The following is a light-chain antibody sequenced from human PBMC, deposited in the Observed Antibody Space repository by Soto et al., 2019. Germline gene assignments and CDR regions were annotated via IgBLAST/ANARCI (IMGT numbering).Light chain of an antibody. Sequence: DIQMTQSPSSLSASVGDRVTITCRASQSISSYLNWYQQKPGKAPTLLIYAASSLQSAVPSRFSGSGSGTDFTLTISILQPEDFATYYCEQSYSTLTFGPGTKVYIK. CDR3: EQSYSTLT. CDR2: AAS. V-gene: IGKV1-39*01. CDR1: QSISSY. J-gene: IGKJ3*01.